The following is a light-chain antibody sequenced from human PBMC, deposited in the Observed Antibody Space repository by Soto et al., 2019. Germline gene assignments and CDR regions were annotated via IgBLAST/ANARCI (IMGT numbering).Light chain of an antibody. CDR3: SSYTSSTTVL. CDR1: SSDVGGYNS. J-gene: IGLJ2*01. Sequence: QSALTQPASVSGSPGQSITISCSGTSSDVGGYNSVSWYQHHPGKVPKLMIYDVTNRPSGVSNRFSGSRSGNTASLTISGLQAEDEADYYCSSYTSSTTVLFAGGTK. CDR2: DVT. V-gene: IGLV2-14*03.